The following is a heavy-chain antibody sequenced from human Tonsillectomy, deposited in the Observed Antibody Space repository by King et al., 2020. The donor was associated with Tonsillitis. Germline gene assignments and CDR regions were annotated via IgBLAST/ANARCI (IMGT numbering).Heavy chain of an antibody. D-gene: IGHD3-10*01. V-gene: IGHV1-2*02. Sequence: QLVQSGAEVRKPGASVKVSCKASGYTFTGYYIHWVRQAPGQGLEWMGWINPNSGGTNYAQKFQGRVTMTRDTSISTAYMELSRLGSDDTAVYYCARGGDITMVRGVGAIIDYWGQGTLVTISS. CDR3: ARGGDITMVRGVGAIIDY. CDR2: INPNSGGT. CDR1: GYTFTGYY. J-gene: IGHJ4*02.